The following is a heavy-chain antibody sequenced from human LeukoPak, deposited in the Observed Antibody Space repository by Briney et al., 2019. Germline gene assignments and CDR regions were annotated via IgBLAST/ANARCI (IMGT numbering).Heavy chain of an antibody. CDR2: INIDGSDT. V-gene: IGHV3-74*03. D-gene: IGHD5-24*01. CDR3: TRSGYMNGYYY. Sequence: PGGSLSLSCAASGFTFSGHWMHWVRQVPGKGLMGVSRINIDGSDTTYADSVKGRFTISRDNAKNTLYLQMNSLTAEDTAVYYCTRSGYMNGYYYWGQGTLVTVSS. J-gene: IGHJ4*02. CDR1: GFTFSGHW.